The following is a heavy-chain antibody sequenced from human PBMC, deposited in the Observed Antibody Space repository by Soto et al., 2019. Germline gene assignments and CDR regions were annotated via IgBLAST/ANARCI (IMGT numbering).Heavy chain of an antibody. CDR1: GGSINSGNHY. V-gene: IGHV4-31*03. CDR2: ISYSGST. Sequence: QVQLQESGPGLVKPSQTLSLTCTVSGGSINSGNHYWNWIRQHPGKGLEWIGYISYSGSTSYNPSLRSGVTISVDTSKNQFSLKLSSVTAADTAGFYFARLSITSNGGWFDPWGQGTLVTVSS. D-gene: IGHD1-20*01. CDR3: ARLSITSNGGWFDP. J-gene: IGHJ5*02.